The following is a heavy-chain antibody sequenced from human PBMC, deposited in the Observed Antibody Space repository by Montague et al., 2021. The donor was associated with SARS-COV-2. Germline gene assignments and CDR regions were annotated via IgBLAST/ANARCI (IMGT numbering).Heavy chain of an antibody. CDR3: ARGMAPEGRWFDS. Sequence: SETLSLTCTVSGGSISGYIYSWVWQADRKRQELIGSALVRASTDYNNSXMHRVSLSGYKSKNQFSLKVTSVSAADTAIYYCARGMAPEGRWFDSWGHGMLVTVSS. CDR2: ALVRAST. CDR1: GGSISGYI. V-gene: IGHV4-4*07. D-gene: IGHD2-2*01. J-gene: IGHJ5*01.